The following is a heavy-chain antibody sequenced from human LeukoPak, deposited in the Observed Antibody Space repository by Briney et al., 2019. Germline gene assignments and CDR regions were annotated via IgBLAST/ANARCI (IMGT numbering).Heavy chain of an antibody. CDR1: GFTFSGHS. CDR3: AREGTAAADGSL. V-gene: IGHV3-21*01. CDR2: FGTRSTPI. D-gene: IGHD6-13*01. J-gene: IGHJ4*02. Sequence: GGSLRLSCTASGFTFSGHSMDWIRQAPGKGLEWVSSFGTRSTPIYHAGSVKGRFAISRDNAKNSLYLQMNSLRAEDTAVYYCAREGTAAADGSLWGQGTLVTVSS.